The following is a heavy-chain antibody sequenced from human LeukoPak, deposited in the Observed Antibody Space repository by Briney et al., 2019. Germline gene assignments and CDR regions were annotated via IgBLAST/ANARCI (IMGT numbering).Heavy chain of an antibody. V-gene: IGHV4-4*07. CDR2: IYSSGSS. J-gene: IGHJ4*02. CDR3: ARCYSRTDYFDY. CDR1: GGSISSYY. D-gene: IGHD6-13*01. Sequence: SETLSLTCTVSGGSISSYYWSWIRQPAGKGLEWVGRIYSSGSSNYNPSLKSRVTISVDTSKNQFSLKLSSVTAADTAVYYCARCYSRTDYFDYWGQGTLVTVSS.